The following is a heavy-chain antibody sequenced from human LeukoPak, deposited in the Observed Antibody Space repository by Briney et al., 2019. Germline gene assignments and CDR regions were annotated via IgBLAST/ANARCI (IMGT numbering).Heavy chain of an antibody. Sequence: SETLSLTCTVSGGSISSYYWSWIRQPPGKGLEWIGYIYYSGSTNYNPSLKSRVTISVDTSKNQFSLKLSSVTAADTAVYYCARAGAYCDGDCYYFDYWGQGTLVTVSS. CDR3: ARAGAYCDGDCYYFDY. V-gene: IGHV4-59*01. J-gene: IGHJ4*02. CDR1: GGSISSYY. D-gene: IGHD2-21*02. CDR2: IYYSGST.